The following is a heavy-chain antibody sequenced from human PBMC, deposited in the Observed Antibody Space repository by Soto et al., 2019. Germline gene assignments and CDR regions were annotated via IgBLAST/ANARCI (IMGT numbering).Heavy chain of an antibody. Sequence: QVQLVESGGGVVQPGESTRLSCAASGFSCSSYGMHWVRQGPGMGLEWVAVVWFDGRKKYYADSVKGRFTISRDNSKNTMYLEINSLRDEETAVYYCARELLYGNGSYNFHYHGMDVLVQGTTVTVSS. J-gene: IGHJ6*01. CDR1: GFSCSSYG. D-gene: IGHD1-1*01. V-gene: IGHV3-33*01. CDR3: ARELLYGNGSYNFHYHGMDV. CDR2: VWFDGRKK.